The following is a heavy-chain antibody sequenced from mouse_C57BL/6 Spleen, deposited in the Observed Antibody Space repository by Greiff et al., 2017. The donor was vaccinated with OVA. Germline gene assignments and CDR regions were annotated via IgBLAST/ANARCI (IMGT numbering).Heavy chain of an antibody. D-gene: IGHD1-1*01. Sequence: QVQLQQSGPELVKPGDSVKISCKASGYAFSSSWMNWVKQRPGKGLEWIGRIYPGDGDTNYAGKFKGKATLPADKSSSTAYMQRSSLTSEDSAVYCCARGGYYGRSYFDYWGQGTTLTVSS. CDR2: IYPGDGDT. CDR3: ARGGYYGRSYFDY. V-gene: IGHV1-82*01. J-gene: IGHJ2*01. CDR1: GYAFSSSW.